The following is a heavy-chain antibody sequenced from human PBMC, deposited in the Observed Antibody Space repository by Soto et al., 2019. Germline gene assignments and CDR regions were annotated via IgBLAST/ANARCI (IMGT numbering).Heavy chain of an antibody. CDR2: ISGSGGST. J-gene: IGHJ6*03. D-gene: IGHD6-13*01. CDR3: ATSVWQAAGTYYYYMDV. V-gene: IGHV3-23*01. Sequence: GGSLRLSCAASGFTFSSYVMSWVRQAPGKGLEWVSAISGSGGSTYYADSVKGRFTISRDNSKNTLYLQMNSLRADDTAVYYCATSVWQAAGTYYYYMDVWGKGTTVTVSS. CDR1: GFTFSSYV.